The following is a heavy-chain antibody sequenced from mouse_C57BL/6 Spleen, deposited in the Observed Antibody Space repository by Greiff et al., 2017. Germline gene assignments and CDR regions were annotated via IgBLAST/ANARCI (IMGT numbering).Heavy chain of an antibody. CDR3: ARRGYGSSHWYFDV. J-gene: IGHJ1*03. CDR1: GFTFSSYG. V-gene: IGHV5-6*01. D-gene: IGHD1-1*01. Sequence: EVHLVESGGDLVKPGGSLKLSCAASGFTFSSYGMSWVRQTPDKRLEWVATISSGGSYTYYPDSVKGRFTISRDNAKNTLYLQMSSLKSEDTAMYYGARRGYGSSHWYFDVWGTGTTVTVSS. CDR2: ISSGGSYT.